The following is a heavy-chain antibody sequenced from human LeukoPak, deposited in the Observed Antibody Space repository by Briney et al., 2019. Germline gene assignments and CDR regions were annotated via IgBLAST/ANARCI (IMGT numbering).Heavy chain of an antibody. D-gene: IGHD2-2*01. CDR1: GFTFSSYA. CDR2: ISGSDGST. J-gene: IGHJ6*03. CDR3: AKMGCSSSSCLTYYYYYMDV. V-gene: IGHV3-23*01. Sequence: GGSLRLSCAASGFTFSSYAMSWVRQAPGKGLEWVSAISGSDGSTYYADSVKGWFTIHRDNSKNTLYLQMNSLRAEDTAVYYCAKMGCSSSSCLTYYYYYMDVWGKGTTVTVSS.